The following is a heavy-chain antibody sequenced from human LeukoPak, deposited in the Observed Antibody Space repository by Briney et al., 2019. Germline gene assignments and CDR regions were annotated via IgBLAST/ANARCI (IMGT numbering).Heavy chain of an antibody. Sequence: ASVKVSCKASGYTFISYYMHWARQAPGQGLEWMGGIIPIFGTANYAQKFQGRVTITADESTSTAYMELSSLRSEDTAVYYCALTGRRSGWLGDYWGQGTLVTVSS. J-gene: IGHJ4*02. CDR2: IIPIFGTA. V-gene: IGHV1-69*13. CDR1: GYTFISYY. D-gene: IGHD6-19*01. CDR3: ALTGRRSGWLGDY.